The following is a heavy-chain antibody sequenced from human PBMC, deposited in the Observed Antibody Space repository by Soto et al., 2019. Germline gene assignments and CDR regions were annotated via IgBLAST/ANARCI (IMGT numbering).Heavy chain of an antibody. CDR3: ARGTKIIAVAGEFDY. Sequence: GASVKVSCKASGYTFTSYGISWVRQAPGQGLEWMGWISAYNGNTNYAQKLQGRVTMTTDTSISTAYMELSSLRSEDTAVYYCARGTKIIAVAGEFDYWGQGTLVTVS. CDR2: ISAYNGNT. CDR1: GYTFTSYG. V-gene: IGHV1-18*01. J-gene: IGHJ4*02. D-gene: IGHD6-19*01.